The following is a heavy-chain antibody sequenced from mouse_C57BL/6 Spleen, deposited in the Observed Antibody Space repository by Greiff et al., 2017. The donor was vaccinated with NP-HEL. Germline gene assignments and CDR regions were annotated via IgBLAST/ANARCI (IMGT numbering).Heavy chain of an antibody. J-gene: IGHJ2*01. Sequence: LVESGAELARPGASVKMSCKASGYTFTSYTMHWVKQRPGQGLEWIGYINPSSGYTKYNQKFKDKATLTADKSSSTAYMQLSSLTSEDSAVYYCASGSGLSFDYWGQGTTLTVSS. CDR2: INPSSGYT. CDR3: ASGSGLSFDY. D-gene: IGHD3-1*01. V-gene: IGHV1-4*01. CDR1: GYTFTSYT.